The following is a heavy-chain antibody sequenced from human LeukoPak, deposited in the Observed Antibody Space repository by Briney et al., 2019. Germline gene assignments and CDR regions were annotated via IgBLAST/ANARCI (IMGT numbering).Heavy chain of an antibody. CDR1: GFTFSSYW. CDR3: ARGGGLDV. J-gene: IGHJ6*01. V-gene: IGHV3-7*03. D-gene: IGHD3-16*01. CDR2: INHNGNVN. Sequence: PGGSLRLSCAASGFTFSSYWMNWGGQDPGKGREGLACINHNGNVNYYVDSVKGRFTISRDNAKNSLYLQMSNLRTEDTAVYCCARGGGLDVWGEGATVTVSS.